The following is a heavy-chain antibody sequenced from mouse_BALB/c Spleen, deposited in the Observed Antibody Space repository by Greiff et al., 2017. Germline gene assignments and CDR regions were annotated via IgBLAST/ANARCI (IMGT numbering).Heavy chain of an antibody. D-gene: IGHD3-3*01. V-gene: IGHV1-87*01. CDR2: IYPGDGDT. Sequence: QVHVKQSGAELARPGASVKLSCKASGYTFTSYWMQWVKQRPGQGLEWIGAIYPGDGDTRYTQKFKGKATLTADKSSSTAYMQLSSLASEDSAAYYCARGGRDYAMDYWGQGTSVTVSS. J-gene: IGHJ4*01. CDR3: ARGGRDYAMDY. CDR1: GYTFTSYW.